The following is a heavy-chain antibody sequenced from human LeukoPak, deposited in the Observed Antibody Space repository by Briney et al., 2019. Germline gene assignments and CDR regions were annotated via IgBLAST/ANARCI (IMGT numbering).Heavy chain of an antibody. CDR1: GFTFSSYW. D-gene: IGHD2-2*01. CDR3: ARVGYCSSTSCYAPSGVAFDI. V-gene: IGHV3-7*01. CDR2: IKQDGSEK. J-gene: IGHJ3*02. Sequence: GGSLRLSCAASGFTFSSYWMSWVRQAPGKGLEWVANIKQDGSEKYYVDSVKGRFTISRDNAKNSLYLQTNSLRAEDTAVYYCARVGYCSSTSCYAPSGVAFDIWGQGTMVTVSS.